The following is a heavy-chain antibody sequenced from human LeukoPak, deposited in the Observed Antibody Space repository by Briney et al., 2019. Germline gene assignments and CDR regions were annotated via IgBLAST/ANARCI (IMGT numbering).Heavy chain of an antibody. CDR2: ISGSGVTT. CDR1: GFTFSSYW. D-gene: IGHD1-26*01. Sequence: GGSLRLSCAASGFTFSSYWMHWVRQAPGKGLDWVSAISGSGVTTHYAGSVQGRFSISRDNSKNTLYLQMNSLRVEDTALYYCVKKVVVGATSPYSDFQDWGQGTLVTVSS. CDR3: VKKVVVGATSPYSDFQD. V-gene: IGHV3-23*01. J-gene: IGHJ1*01.